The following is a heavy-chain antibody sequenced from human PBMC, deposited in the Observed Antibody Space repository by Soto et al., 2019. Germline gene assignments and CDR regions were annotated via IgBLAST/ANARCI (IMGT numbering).Heavy chain of an antibody. D-gene: IGHD6-13*01. CDR1: GGSISSGDYY. J-gene: IGHJ4*02. CDR3: ARGGQYSSSWYITDY. V-gene: IGHV4-30-4*01. Sequence: PSETLSLTCTVSGGSISSGDYYWSWIRQPPGKGLEWIGYIYYSGSTYYNPSLKSRVTISVDTSKNQFSLKLSSVTAADTAVYYCARGGQYSSSWYITDYWGQGTLVTGSS. CDR2: IYYSGST.